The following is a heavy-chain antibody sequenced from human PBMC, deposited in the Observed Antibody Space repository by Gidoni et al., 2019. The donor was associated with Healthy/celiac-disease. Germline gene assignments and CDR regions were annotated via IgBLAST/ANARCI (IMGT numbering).Heavy chain of an antibody. CDR3: TRGRITMIVGAYYVMDV. CDR2: IRSKAYGGTT. D-gene: IGHD3-22*01. Sequence: EVQLVASGGGLVQPGRSLRLSCTASGFTFGDYAMSWVRQAPGKGLEWVGFIRSKAYGGTTEYAASVKGRFTISRDDSKSIAYLQMNSLKTEDTAVYYCTRGRITMIVGAYYVMDVWGQGTTVTVSS. CDR1: GFTFGDYA. J-gene: IGHJ6*02. V-gene: IGHV3-49*04.